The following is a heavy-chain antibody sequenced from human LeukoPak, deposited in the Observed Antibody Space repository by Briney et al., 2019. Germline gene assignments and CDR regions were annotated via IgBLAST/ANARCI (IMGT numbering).Heavy chain of an antibody. D-gene: IGHD3-22*01. J-gene: IGHJ4*02. CDR1: GGSISSYY. CDR2: IYTSGST. V-gene: IGHV4-4*07. CDR3: ASTYYYDSSGYFDY. Sequence: SETLSLTCTVSGGSISSYYWSWIRQPAGKGLEWIGRIYTSGSTNYNPSLKSRVTVSVDTSKNQFSLKLSSVTAADTAVYYCASTYYYDSSGYFDYWGQGTLVTVSS.